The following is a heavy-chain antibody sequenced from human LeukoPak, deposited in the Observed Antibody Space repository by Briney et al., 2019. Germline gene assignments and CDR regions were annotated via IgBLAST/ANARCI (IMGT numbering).Heavy chain of an antibody. CDR1: GFTFSSYW. V-gene: IGHV3-30*18. CDR2: ISYDGSNK. D-gene: IGHD1-26*01. Sequence: GGSLRLSCAASGFTFSSYWMSWVRQAPGKGLEWVAVISYDGSNKYYADSVKGRFTISRDNSKNTVYLQMNSLRTEDTAVYYCAKDDGASYYRPEGADYWGQGSLVTVSS. CDR3: AKDDGASYYRPEGADY. J-gene: IGHJ4*02.